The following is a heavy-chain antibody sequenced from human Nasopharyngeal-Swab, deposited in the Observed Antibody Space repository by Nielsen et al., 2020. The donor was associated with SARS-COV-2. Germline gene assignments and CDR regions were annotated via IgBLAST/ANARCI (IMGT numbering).Heavy chain of an antibody. Sequence: ESLKISCTVSGGSISSSSYYWGWIRQPPGKGLEWIGSIYYSGSTYYSPSLKSRVTISVDTSKNQFSLKLSSVTAADTAVYYCFGMEWLRGPFDYWGQGTLVTVSS. CDR3: FGMEWLRGPFDY. D-gene: IGHD3-3*01. CDR1: GGSISSSSYY. V-gene: IGHV4-39*01. CDR2: IYYSGST. J-gene: IGHJ4*02.